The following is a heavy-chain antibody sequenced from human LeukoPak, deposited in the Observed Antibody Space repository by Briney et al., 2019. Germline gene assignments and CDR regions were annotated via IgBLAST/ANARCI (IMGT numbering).Heavy chain of an antibody. Sequence: SETLSLTCAVYGGSFSGYYWSWIRQPPGKGLEWIGEINHSGSTNYNPSLKSRVTISVDTSKNQFSLKPSSVTAADTAVYYCARGAVIPIVVVPAAIRYFDYWGQGTLVTVSS. D-gene: IGHD2-2*02. CDR2: INHSGST. V-gene: IGHV4-34*01. CDR1: GGSFSGYY. J-gene: IGHJ4*02. CDR3: ARGAVIPIVVVPAAIRYFDY.